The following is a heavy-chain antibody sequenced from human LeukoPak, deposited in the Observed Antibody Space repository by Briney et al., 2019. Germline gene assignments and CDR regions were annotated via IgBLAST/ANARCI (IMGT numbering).Heavy chain of an antibody. CDR1: GYTFTSYG. CDR2: ISAYNGNT. D-gene: IGHD3-22*01. Sequence: ASVKVSCKASGYTFTSYGISWVRQAPGQGLEWMGWISAYNGNTNYAQKLQGRVTVTTDTSTSTAYIELRSLRSDDTAVYYCARARYADSSGYYYGRYYFDYWGQGTLVTVSS. J-gene: IGHJ4*02. CDR3: ARARYADSSGYYYGRYYFDY. V-gene: IGHV1-18*01.